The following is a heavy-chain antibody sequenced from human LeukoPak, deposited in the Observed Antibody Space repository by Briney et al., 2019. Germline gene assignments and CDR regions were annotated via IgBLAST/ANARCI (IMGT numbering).Heavy chain of an antibody. V-gene: IGHV5-51*01. Sequence: GESLKISCKGSGYSFTSYWIGWVRQMPGKGLDWMGIIYPADSDTRYSPSFQGQVTISADKSISTAYLQWSSLKASDTAIYYCARHSKAAAGLYYYYGMDVWGQGTTVTVSS. CDR2: IYPADSDT. D-gene: IGHD6-13*01. CDR1: GYSFTSYW. J-gene: IGHJ6*02. CDR3: ARHSKAAAGLYYYYGMDV.